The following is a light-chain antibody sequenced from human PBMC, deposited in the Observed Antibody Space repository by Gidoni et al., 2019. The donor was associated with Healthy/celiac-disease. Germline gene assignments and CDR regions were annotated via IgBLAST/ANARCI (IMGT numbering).Light chain of an antibody. Sequence: EIVLPQSPATLSFSPGERATLSCRASQSVSSYLAWYQQKPGQAPRLLIYDASNRATGIPARLSGSGSGTDVTLTISSLEPEEFAVYYCQQRSNGPSTFGGGTKVEIK. CDR1: QSVSSY. V-gene: IGKV3-11*01. J-gene: IGKJ4*01. CDR2: DAS. CDR3: QQRSNGPST.